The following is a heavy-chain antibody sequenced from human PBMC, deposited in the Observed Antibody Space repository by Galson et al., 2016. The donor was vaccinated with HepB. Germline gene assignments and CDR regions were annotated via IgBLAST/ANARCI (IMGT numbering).Heavy chain of an antibody. V-gene: IGHV1-69*08. CDR1: GDNFNTYT. Sequence: SVKVSCKASGDNFNTYTISWVRQAPGQGLEWLGRIIPVLETTNYAQRFHDRVKISADRSTSTVFLEVSSLRSDDTAVYYCARVDMVKGNHYMDVWGLGTTVTVCS. CDR3: ARVDMVKGNHYMDV. J-gene: IGHJ6*03. D-gene: IGHD2-8*01. CDR2: IIPVLETT.